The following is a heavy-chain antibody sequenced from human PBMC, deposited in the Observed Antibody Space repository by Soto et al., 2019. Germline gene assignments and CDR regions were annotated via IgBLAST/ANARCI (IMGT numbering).Heavy chain of an antibody. CDR1: GFTRRDDA. D-gene: IGHD1-20*01. Sequence: GGPMRLSCEASGFTRRDDAMTWVSQAPGKGLEWVSLISANDVGTYYAESVKTRFTISTDQSRNTVYLQMDSLRADDTAIYYCAKAKNDYNWDNRPPFDYWGQGTLVSVSS. CDR3: AKAKNDYNWDNRPPFDY. J-gene: IGHJ4*02. CDR2: ISANDVGT. V-gene: IGHV3-23*01.